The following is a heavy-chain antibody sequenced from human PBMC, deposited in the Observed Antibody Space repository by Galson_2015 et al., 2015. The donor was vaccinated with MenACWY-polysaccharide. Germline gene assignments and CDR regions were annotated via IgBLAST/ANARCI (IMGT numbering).Heavy chain of an antibody. D-gene: IGHD3-22*01. J-gene: IGHJ5*02. V-gene: IGHV1-3*01. Sequence: NYAQKFQGRVTFTRDPSASTAYMELSSLRSEDTAVYYCARDEEITLIIVAPSNYFDPWGQGTLVTVSS. CDR3: ARDEEITLIIVAPSNYFDP.